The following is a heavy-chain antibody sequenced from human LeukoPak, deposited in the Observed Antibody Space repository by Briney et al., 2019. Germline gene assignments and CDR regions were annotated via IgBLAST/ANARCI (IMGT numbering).Heavy chain of an antibody. Sequence: SETLSLTCTVSGGSISTSRYYWGWIRQPPGKGLEWIGSMHYSGSTYYNPSLKSRVTISVDTSKNQFSLKLSSVTAADTAVYYCAIALYGGNSEGWFDPWGQGTLVTVSS. V-gene: IGHV4-39*07. CDR2: MHYSGST. CDR3: AIALYGGNSEGWFDP. D-gene: IGHD4-23*01. CDR1: GGSISTSRYY. J-gene: IGHJ5*02.